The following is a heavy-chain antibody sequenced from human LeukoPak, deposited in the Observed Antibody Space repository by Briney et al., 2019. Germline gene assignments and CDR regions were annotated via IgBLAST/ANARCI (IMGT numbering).Heavy chain of an antibody. CDR3: AKGVSSSWSNDAFVI. CDR1: GFTFSRHD. V-gene: IGHV3-30*18. J-gene: IGHJ3*02. CDR2: ISYDGSNK. Sequence: AGGSLRLSCAASGFTFSRHDMNWVRQAPGKGLEWVAVISYDGSNKYYADSVKGRFTISRDNSKNTLYLQMNSLRTEDTAVYYCAKGVSSSWSNDAFVIWGQGTMVTVSS. D-gene: IGHD6-13*01.